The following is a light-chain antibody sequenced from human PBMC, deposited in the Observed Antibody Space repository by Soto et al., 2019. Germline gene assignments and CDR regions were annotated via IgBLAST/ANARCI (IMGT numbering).Light chain of an antibody. V-gene: IGKV1-33*01. CDR1: QDISNY. Sequence: DIQMTQSPSSLSASVGDRVTITCQASQDISNYLSWYQQKPGKAPKLLIYDAANFPTGVPSRFSGGGSGTHFALTISSLQPEDIATYYCQHYHNLPFTFGPGTKVDVK. CDR3: QHYHNLPFT. CDR2: DAA. J-gene: IGKJ3*01.